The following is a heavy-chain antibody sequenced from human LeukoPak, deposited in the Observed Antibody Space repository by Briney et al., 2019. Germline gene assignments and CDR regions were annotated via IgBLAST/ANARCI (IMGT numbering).Heavy chain of an antibody. J-gene: IGHJ4*02. CDR1: GFTFSSYW. CDR2: IKQDGSEK. V-gene: IGHV3-7*01. CDR3: ATSAARAIES. D-gene: IGHD6-25*01. Sequence: PGGSLRLSCAASGFTFSSYWMSWVRQAPGKGLECVANIKQDGSEKYYVDSVRGRFTLSRDNAKNSLYLQMNGLRVEDTAVYYCATSAARAIESWGQGTLVTVSS.